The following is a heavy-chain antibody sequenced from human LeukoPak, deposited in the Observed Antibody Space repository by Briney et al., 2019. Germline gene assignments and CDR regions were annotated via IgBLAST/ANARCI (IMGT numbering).Heavy chain of an antibody. Sequence: SETLSLTCTVSGGSISSYYWSWIRQPPGKGLEWIGYIHYSGSTNYNPSLKSRVTISVDTSKNQFSLKLSSVTAADTAVYYCARVGYEWNYYGMDVWGQGTTVTVSS. J-gene: IGHJ6*02. D-gene: IGHD5-12*01. V-gene: IGHV4-59*01. CDR1: GGSISSYY. CDR3: ARVGYEWNYYGMDV. CDR2: IHYSGST.